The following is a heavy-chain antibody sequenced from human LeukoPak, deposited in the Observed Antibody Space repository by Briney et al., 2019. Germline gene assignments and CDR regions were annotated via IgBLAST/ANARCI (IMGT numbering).Heavy chain of an antibody. D-gene: IGHD1-26*01. CDR2: ISTHNGNT. V-gene: IGHV1-18*01. Sequence: ASVKVSCKASGYTFTSYGISWVRQAPGQGLEWMGWISTHNGNTNYAQKLQGRVTMTTDTSTSTAYMELRSLRSDDTAVYYCASGGAGPPGGIWFNPWGQGTLVTVSS. J-gene: IGHJ5*02. CDR3: ASGGAGPPGGIWFNP. CDR1: GYTFTSYG.